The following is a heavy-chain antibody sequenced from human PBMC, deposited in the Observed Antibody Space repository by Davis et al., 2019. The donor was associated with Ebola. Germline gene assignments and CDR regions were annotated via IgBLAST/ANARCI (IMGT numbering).Heavy chain of an antibody. D-gene: IGHD3-3*01. Sequence: GESLKISCAASGFTFSSYAMSWVRQAPGKGLEWVSAISGSGGSTYYADSVQGRFTISRDNAKNSLYLQMNSLRAEDTAVYYCARWSNVYYDFWSGYYKGANWFDPWGQGTLVTVSS. V-gene: IGHV3-23*01. CDR3: ARWSNVYYDFWSGYYKGANWFDP. CDR1: GFTFSSYA. CDR2: ISGSGGST. J-gene: IGHJ5*02.